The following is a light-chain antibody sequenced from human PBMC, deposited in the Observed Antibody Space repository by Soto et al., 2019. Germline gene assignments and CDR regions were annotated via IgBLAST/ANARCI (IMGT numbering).Light chain of an antibody. CDR1: QTVSSS. V-gene: IGKV3-20*01. CDR2: GAS. Sequence: EIVLTHSPATLSFSPLEIATLSFSSSQTVSSSLAWYQQKPGQAPRLLIYGASSRATGIPDRFSGSGSGTDFTLTISRLEPEDFAMYYCHQYGSSPPVNFGQGTRLEIK. J-gene: IGKJ5*01. CDR3: HQYGSSPPVN.